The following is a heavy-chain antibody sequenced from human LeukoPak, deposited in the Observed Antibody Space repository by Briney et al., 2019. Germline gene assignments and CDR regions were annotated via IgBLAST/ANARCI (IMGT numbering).Heavy chain of an antibody. J-gene: IGHJ5*02. Sequence: GGSLRLSCSASGFTFSSYAMSWVRQAPGKGLEWVSGISASGGSTDYADSVKGRFTISRDNSKNTLYLQMNSLRAEDTAVYYCAKDPQQWLVQGFDPWGQGTLVTVSS. V-gene: IGHV3-23*01. D-gene: IGHD6-19*01. CDR3: AKDPQQWLVQGFDP. CDR1: GFTFSSYA. CDR2: ISASGGST.